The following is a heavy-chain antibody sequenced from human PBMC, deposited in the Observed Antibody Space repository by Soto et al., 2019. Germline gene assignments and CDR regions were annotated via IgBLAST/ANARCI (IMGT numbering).Heavy chain of an antibody. CDR2: IPSSGTTE. CDR1: GFTFISYS. CDR3: ARGSSNWAYYFDF. D-gene: IGHD6-13*01. Sequence: EVHLVESGGGLVQPGGPLRLSCAASGFTFISYSLNWVRQAPGKGLEWVSYIPSSGTTEYYADPVRGRFTISRDNAKNSLYLQMNSLRDDDTAVYYCARGSSNWAYYFDFWGQGTLVTVSS. J-gene: IGHJ4*02. V-gene: IGHV3-48*02.